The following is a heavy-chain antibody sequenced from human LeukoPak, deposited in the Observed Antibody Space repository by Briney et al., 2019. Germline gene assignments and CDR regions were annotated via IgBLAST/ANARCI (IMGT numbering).Heavy chain of an antibody. CDR3: ERDRRYGMDV. J-gene: IGHJ6*02. CDR2: IYYSGST. CDR1: GGSISSYY. Sequence: SETLSLTCTVSGGSISSYYWSWIRQPPGKGLEWIGYIYYSGSTNYNPSLKSRVTISVDTSKNQFSLKLSSVTAADTAVYYCERDRRYGMDVWGQGTTVTVSS. V-gene: IGHV4-59*01.